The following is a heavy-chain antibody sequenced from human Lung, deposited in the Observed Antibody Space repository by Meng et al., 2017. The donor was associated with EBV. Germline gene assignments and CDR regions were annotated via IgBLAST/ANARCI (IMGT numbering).Heavy chain of an antibody. Sequence: VELVVLEGVLVQTGGALRLSCAAFGFPFSSYWMHWVRQAPGKGLVWVSRINSDGSSTSYADSVKGRFTISRDNAKNTLYLQMNSLRAEDTVVYYCARGRIAADYWGQGTLVTVSS. CDR2: INSDGSST. V-gene: IGHV3-74*01. CDR1: GFPFSSYW. CDR3: ARGRIAADY. D-gene: IGHD2-15*01. J-gene: IGHJ4*02.